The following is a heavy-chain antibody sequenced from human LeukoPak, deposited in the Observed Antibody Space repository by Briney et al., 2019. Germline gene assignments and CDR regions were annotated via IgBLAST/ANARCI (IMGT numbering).Heavy chain of an antibody. J-gene: IGHJ4*02. CDR3: ARYHSSSFDY. CDR1: GYTFTSDD. Sequence: GASVKVSCKASGYTFTSDDINWVRQATGQGLEWMGWMNPNFANTVYAQRFQGRVTITRNTSISTAYMELSSLRSEDTAVYYCARYHSSSFDYWGQGTLVTVSS. V-gene: IGHV1-8*03. CDR2: MNPNFANT. D-gene: IGHD6-6*01.